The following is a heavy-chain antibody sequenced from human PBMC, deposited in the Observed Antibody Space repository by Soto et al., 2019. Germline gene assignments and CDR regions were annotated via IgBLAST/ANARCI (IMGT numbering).Heavy chain of an antibody. Sequence: QVQLVESGGGVVQPGRSLRLSCAASGFTFSSYGMHWVRQAPGKGLEWVAVIWYDGSNKYYADSVKGRFTISRDNSKNTLYLQMNSLRAEDTAVYYGGRDQLCPPPYYYGMDVWGQGTTVTVSS. J-gene: IGHJ6*02. D-gene: IGHD2-2*01. V-gene: IGHV3-33*01. CDR3: GRDQLCPPPYYYGMDV. CDR2: IWYDGSNK. CDR1: GFTFSSYG.